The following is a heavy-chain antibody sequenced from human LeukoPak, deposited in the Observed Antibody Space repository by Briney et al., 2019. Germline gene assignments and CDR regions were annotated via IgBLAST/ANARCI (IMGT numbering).Heavy chain of an antibody. V-gene: IGHV1-46*01. D-gene: IGHD5-24*01. CDR3: ARGGKGNADGYNQALNY. CDR2: INPSGGST. CDR1: GYTFTNYY. Sequence: GASVKVSCEASGYTFTNYYIHWVRQAPGQGLEWMGIINPSGGSTTYAQKFQGRVTMTRDTSTSTVYMELSSLRPEDTAVYYCARGGKGNADGYNQALNYWGQGTLVTVSS. J-gene: IGHJ4*02.